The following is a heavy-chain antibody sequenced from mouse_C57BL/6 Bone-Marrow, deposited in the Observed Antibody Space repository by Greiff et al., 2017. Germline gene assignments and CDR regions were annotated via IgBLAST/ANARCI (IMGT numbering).Heavy chain of an antibody. CDR1: GFNIKDDY. CDR3: TTYGGAMDY. CDR2: IDPENGDT. Sequence: EVQRVESGAELVRPGASVKLSCTASGFNIKDDYMHWVKQRPEQGLEWIGWIDPENGDTEYASKFQGKATITADTSSNTAYLQLSSLTSEDTAVYYCTTYGGAMDYWGQGTSVTVSS. D-gene: IGHD1-1*01. V-gene: IGHV14-4*01. J-gene: IGHJ4*01.